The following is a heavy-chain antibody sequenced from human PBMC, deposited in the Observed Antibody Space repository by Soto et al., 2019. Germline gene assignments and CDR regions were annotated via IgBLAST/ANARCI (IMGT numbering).Heavy chain of an antibody. D-gene: IGHD3-10*01. V-gene: IGHV1-69*02. Sequence: QVQLVQSGAEVKKPGSSVRVSCKASGDTFTFYSINWVRQAPGLGLEWMGRINPILSMSNYAQRFQGRVTMTADKSTSTGYTELSSLRSEDTAMYYCASSYGSGYRAFDYWGQGALVTVSS. J-gene: IGHJ4*02. CDR2: INPILSMS. CDR3: ASSYGSGYRAFDY. CDR1: GDTFTFYS.